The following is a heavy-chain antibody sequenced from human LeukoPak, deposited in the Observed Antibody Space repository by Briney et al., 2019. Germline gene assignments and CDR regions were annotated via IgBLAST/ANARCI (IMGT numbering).Heavy chain of an antibody. D-gene: IGHD4-11*01. V-gene: IGHV3-53*01. CDR3: TRHQYDAFEI. J-gene: IGHJ3*02. CDR1: GCTVSTYY. Sequence: GGSLRLSCAASGCTVSTYYMSWVRQAPGKGLEWVSVIYGGGSTYYADSAKGRFAISRDNSKSTLYLQISSLRAEDTAIYYCTRHQYDAFEIWGQGTMVTVSS. CDR2: IYGGGST.